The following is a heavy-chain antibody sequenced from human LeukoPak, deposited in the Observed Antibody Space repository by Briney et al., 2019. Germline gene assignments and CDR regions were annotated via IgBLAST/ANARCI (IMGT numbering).Heavy chain of an antibody. D-gene: IGHD3-10*01. CDR2: INPNSGGT. CDR3: ARGASPMVRGVITTRHYYYYYMDV. J-gene: IGHJ6*03. V-gene: IGHV1-2*02. Sequence: GASVKVSCKASGYTFTGYYMHWVRQAPGQGLEWMGWINPNSGGTNYAQKFQGRVTMTRDTSISTAYMELSRLRSDDTAVYYCARGASPMVRGVITTRHYYYYYMDVWGKGTTVTISS. CDR1: GYTFTGYY.